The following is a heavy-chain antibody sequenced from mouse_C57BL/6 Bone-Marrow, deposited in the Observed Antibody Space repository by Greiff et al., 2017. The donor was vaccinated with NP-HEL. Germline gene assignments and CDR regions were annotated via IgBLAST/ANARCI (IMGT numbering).Heavy chain of an antibody. CDR3: ARETTVVAPYWYFDV. CDR2: IDPSDSYT. J-gene: IGHJ1*03. D-gene: IGHD1-1*01. CDR1: GYTFTSYW. V-gene: IGHV1-69*01. Sequence: VKLQQPGAELVMPGASVKLSCKASGYTFTSYWMHWVKQRPGQGLEWIGEIDPSDSYTNYNQKFKGKSTLTVDKSSSTAYMQLSSLTSEDSAVYYCARETTVVAPYWYFDVWGTGTTVTVSS.